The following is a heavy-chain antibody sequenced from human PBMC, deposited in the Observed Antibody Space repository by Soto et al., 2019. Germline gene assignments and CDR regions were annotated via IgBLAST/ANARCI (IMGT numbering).Heavy chain of an antibody. J-gene: IGHJ6*02. CDR2: VSNTATT. D-gene: IGHD5-18*01. Sequence: PSETLSLTCTVSGASIINHYWAWIRQSPGRGLESIGYVSNTATTTYNPSLKNRVTISVDTSMNQISLKLSSVTAADTAVYYCACIFSGGYGYGFYYYDMDVWGQGTTVTVSS. CDR1: GASIINHY. CDR3: ACIFSGGYGYGFYYYDMDV. V-gene: IGHV4-59*08.